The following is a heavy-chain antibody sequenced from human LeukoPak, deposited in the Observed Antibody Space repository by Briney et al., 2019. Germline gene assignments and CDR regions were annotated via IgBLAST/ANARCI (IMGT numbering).Heavy chain of an antibody. D-gene: IGHD6-19*01. CDR2: INPNSGGT. V-gene: IGHV1-2*02. Sequence: ASVTVSCKASGYTFTDYYIHWVRQAPGQGREGMGWINPNSGGTNYAQKFQGRVIMNRDTSISTAYMELSRLRSDDTAVYYCARGSSGWYVYFQQWGQGTLVTVSS. J-gene: IGHJ1*01. CDR3: ARGSSGWYVYFQQ. CDR1: GYTFTDYY.